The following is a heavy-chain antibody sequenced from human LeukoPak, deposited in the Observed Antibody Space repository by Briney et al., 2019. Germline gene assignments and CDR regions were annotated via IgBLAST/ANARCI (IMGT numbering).Heavy chain of an antibody. D-gene: IGHD5-12*01. J-gene: IGHJ6*03. Sequence: GGTLRLSCAASGFTFSSYGMSWVRQAPGKGLEWVSAISVSGGSTYYADSVKGRFTVSRDNSKNTLYLQMKSLRAEDTAVYYCAKGGGYEAQYYYYYLDVWGKGTTVTISS. CDR2: ISVSGGST. V-gene: IGHV3-23*01. CDR1: GFTFSSYG. CDR3: AKGGGYEAQYYYYYLDV.